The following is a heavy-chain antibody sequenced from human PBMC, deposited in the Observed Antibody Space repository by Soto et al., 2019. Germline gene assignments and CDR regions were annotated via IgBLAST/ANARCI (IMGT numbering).Heavy chain of an antibody. CDR2: IFSNDEK. CDR3: ARLQYYDILTGYYCFDP. D-gene: IGHD3-9*01. J-gene: IGHJ5*02. CDR1: GFSLSNARMG. Sequence: SGPTLVNPSETLTLTCTVSGFSLSNARMGVSWIRQPPGKALEWLAHIFSNDEKSYSTSLKSRLTISKDTSKSQVVLTMTNMDPVDTATYYCARLQYYDILTGYYCFDPWGQGTLVTVSS. V-gene: IGHV2-26*01.